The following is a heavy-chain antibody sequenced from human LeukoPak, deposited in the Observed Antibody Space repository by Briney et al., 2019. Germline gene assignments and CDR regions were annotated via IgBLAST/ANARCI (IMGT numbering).Heavy chain of an antibody. D-gene: IGHD2-2*01. CDR2: INTDGSTT. Sequence: PGASLRLSCAASGFIFSTYWIHWVRQAPGKGLVWVSRINTDGSTTNYADSVKGRFTISRDNAKNTLYLQMNGLRVEDTAVYYCARGYCSSPGCSAGWFDPWGQGTLVTVSS. J-gene: IGHJ5*02. CDR3: ARGYCSSPGCSAGWFDP. CDR1: GFIFSTYW. V-gene: IGHV3-74*01.